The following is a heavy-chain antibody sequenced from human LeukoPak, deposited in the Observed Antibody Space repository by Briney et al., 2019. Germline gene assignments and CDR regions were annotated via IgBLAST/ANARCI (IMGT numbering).Heavy chain of an antibody. J-gene: IGHJ4*02. V-gene: IGHV3-9*03. CDR2: ISWKSGSI. CDR3: AKDGYDYVWGSYVYFDY. Sequence: GGSLRLSCATSGFTFDDYAMHWVRQARGRGLEGVSGISWKSGSIGYADSVKDRLTISRDNAKNFLYLQMNSLRAEDMALYYCAKDGYDYVWGSYVYFDYWGQGTLVTVSS. CDR1: GFTFDDYA. D-gene: IGHD3-16*01.